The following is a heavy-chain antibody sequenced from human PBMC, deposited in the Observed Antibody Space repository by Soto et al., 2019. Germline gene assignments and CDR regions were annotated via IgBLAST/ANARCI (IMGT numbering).Heavy chain of an antibody. D-gene: IGHD6-13*01. CDR1: GVTFSDYY. V-gene: IGHV3-11*01. CDR3: VRGGWSSSGGIAAS. CDR2: ISSSGASI. J-gene: IGHJ5*02. Sequence: GGSLRLSCAATGVTFSDYYMSWIRLAPGKGLEWVSYISSSGASIYYADSVKGRFTISRDNAENSLSLQMNSLRAEDTAVYYCVRGGWSSSGGIAASWGQGTLVTVSS.